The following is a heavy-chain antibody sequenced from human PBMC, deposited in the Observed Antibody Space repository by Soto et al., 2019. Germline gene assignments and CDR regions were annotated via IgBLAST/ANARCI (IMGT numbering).Heavy chain of an antibody. CDR3: ARVQDTAMGVDY. Sequence: SETLSLTCTVSGGSISSGGYYWSWIRQHPGKGLEWIGYIYYSGSTYYNPSLKSRVTISVDTSKNQFSLKLSSVTAADTAVYYCARVQDTAMGVDYWGQGTLVTVSS. J-gene: IGHJ4*02. CDR2: IYYSGST. CDR1: GGSISSGGYY. D-gene: IGHD5-18*01. V-gene: IGHV4-31*03.